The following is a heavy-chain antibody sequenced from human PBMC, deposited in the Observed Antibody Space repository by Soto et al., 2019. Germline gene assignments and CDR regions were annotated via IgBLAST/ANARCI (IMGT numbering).Heavy chain of an antibody. CDR3: ARVPFTMVRGYYGMDV. V-gene: IGHV1-2*04. J-gene: IGHJ6*02. CDR2: INPNSGGT. CDR1: GYTFTGYY. Sequence: QVQLVQSGAEVKKPGASVKVSCKASGYTFTGYYMHWVRQAPGQGLEWMGWINPNSGGTNYAQKFKGWGTMTRDTSISTAYMELSRLRSDDTAVDYCARVPFTMVRGYYGMDVWGQGTTVTVSS. D-gene: IGHD3-10*01.